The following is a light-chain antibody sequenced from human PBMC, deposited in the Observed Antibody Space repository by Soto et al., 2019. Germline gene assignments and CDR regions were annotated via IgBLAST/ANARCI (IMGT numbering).Light chain of an antibody. V-gene: IGLV2-11*01. CDR2: DVS. CDR1: SSDVGGYNY. CDR3: CSYAGSYPAWV. Sequence: QSALTQPRSVSGSPGQSVTISCTGTSSDVGGYNYVSWYQQHPGKAPKLMIYDVSKRPSGVPDRFSGSKSGNTASLTISGLQAEDEADSDCCSYAGSYPAWVFGTGTKLTVL. J-gene: IGLJ1*01.